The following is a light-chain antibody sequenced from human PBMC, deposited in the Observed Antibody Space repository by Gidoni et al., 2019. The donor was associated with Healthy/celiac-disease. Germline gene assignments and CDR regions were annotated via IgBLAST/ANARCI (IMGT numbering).Light chain of an antibody. CDR1: TRVTMRY. CDR3: QQYGTSPLT. J-gene: IGKJ4*01. CDR2: DAS. V-gene: IGKV3D-20*01. Sequence: EIVLTQSPATLSLSQGERATLSCGASTRVTMRYVAWYQQKPGLAPRLLIYDASSRATGIPDRFSGSGSGTDFTLTISRLEPEDFAVYFCQQYGTSPLTFGGGTKVEIK.